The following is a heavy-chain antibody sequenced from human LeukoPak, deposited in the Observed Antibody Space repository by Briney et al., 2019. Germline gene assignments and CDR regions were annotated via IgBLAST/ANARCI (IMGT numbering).Heavy chain of an antibody. Sequence: GGSLRLSCAASGFTFSGYAMSWVRQAPGKGLEWVSAISGSGGSTYYADSVKGRFTISRDNSKNTLYLQMNSLRAEDTAVYYCAKLAYYYDIASRLTNWGQGTLVTVSS. CDR1: GFTFSGYA. J-gene: IGHJ4*02. CDR2: ISGSGGST. D-gene: IGHD3-22*01. CDR3: AKLAYYYDIASRLTN. V-gene: IGHV3-23*01.